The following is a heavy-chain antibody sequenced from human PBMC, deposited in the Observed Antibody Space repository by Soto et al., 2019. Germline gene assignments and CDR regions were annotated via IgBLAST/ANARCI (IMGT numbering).Heavy chain of an antibody. Sequence: QVQLQESGPGLVKPSETLSLTCTVSGGSISSYYWSWIRQPPGKGLEWIGYIYYSGSTNYNPSLKGRVTISVDTSKNQFSLKLSSVTAADTAVYYCARRYGGSIDYWGQGTLVTVSS. CDR3: ARRYGGSIDY. D-gene: IGHD2-15*01. CDR2: IYYSGST. V-gene: IGHV4-59*08. CDR1: GGSISSYY. J-gene: IGHJ4*02.